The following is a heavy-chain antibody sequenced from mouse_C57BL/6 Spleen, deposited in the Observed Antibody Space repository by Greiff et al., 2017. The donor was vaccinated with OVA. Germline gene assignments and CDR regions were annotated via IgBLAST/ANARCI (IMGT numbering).Heavy chain of an antibody. Sequence: VQLQQSGAELVRPGASVKLSCTASGFNIKDDYMHWVKQRPEQGLEWIGWIDPENCDTEYASKFQGKATITVDKSSNTAYLQLSSLTSEDTAVYYYTTVSNAVVATMAHWGQGTLVTVSA. CDR3: TTVSNAVVATMAH. CDR1: GFNIKDDY. CDR2: IDPENCDT. V-gene: IGHV14-4*01. J-gene: IGHJ3*01. D-gene: IGHD1-1*01.